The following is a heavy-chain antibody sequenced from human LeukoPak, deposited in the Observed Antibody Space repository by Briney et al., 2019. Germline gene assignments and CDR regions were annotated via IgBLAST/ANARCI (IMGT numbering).Heavy chain of an antibody. J-gene: IGHJ4*02. CDR2: IKEDGSQI. D-gene: IGHD1/OR15-1a*01. CDR1: GFTFSSYG. Sequence: AGGSLRLSCAASGFTFSSYGMQWVRQAPGKGLEWVANIKEDGSQINHVDSVKGRFTISRDNAKNSLYLQMNSLRVEDTAVYYCAKHKIAWRTFDCWGQGTLVTVSS. CDR3: AKHKIAWRTFDC. V-gene: IGHV3-7*01.